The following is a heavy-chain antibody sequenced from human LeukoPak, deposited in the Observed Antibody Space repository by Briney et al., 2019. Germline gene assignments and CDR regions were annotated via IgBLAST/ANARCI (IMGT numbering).Heavy chain of an antibody. CDR2: TSSGGSYI. CDR3: ARDEGSSWYRPYYYYGMDV. D-gene: IGHD6-13*01. V-gene: IGHV3-21*01. CDR1: GFTFSTYG. J-gene: IGHJ6*02. Sequence: GGSLRLSCVASGFTFSTYGMSWVRQGPGKGLEWVSSTSSGGSYIYYTDSVKGRFTISRDNAKNLLYLQMNSLRAEDTAVYYCARDEGSSWYRPYYYYGMDVWGQGTTVTVSS.